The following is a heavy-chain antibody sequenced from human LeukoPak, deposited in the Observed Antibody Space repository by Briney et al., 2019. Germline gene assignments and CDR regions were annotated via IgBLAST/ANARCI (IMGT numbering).Heavy chain of an antibody. CDR1: GGSISSYY. D-gene: IGHD3-10*01. J-gene: IGHJ4*02. CDR2: IYYSGST. V-gene: IGHV4-59*01. Sequence: SETLSLTCTVSGGSISSYYWSWIRQPPGKGLEWIGYIYYSGSTNYNPSLKSRVTIPVDTSKNQFSLKLSSVTAADTAVYYCASVILGRGKYYFDYWGQGTLVTVSS. CDR3: ASVILGRGKYYFDY.